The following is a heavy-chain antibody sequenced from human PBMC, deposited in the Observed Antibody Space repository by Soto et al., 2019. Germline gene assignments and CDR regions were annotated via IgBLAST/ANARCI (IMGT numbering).Heavy chain of an antibody. Sequence: LGESLKISCKGSGYSFTSYWISWVRQMPGKXLEWMGRIDPSDSYTNYSPSFQDHVTISADKSISTAYLQWSSLKASDTAMYYCARRGCSGGSCYSGGDAFDIWGQGTIVTVS. V-gene: IGHV5-10-1*01. CDR3: ARRGCSGGSCYSGGDAFDI. CDR2: IDPSDSYT. J-gene: IGHJ3*02. CDR1: GYSFTSYW. D-gene: IGHD2-15*01.